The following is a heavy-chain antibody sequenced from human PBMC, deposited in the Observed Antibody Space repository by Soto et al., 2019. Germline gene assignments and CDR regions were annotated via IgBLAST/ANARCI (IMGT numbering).Heavy chain of an antibody. J-gene: IGHJ6*02. CDR2: IDPSDSYT. D-gene: IGHD4-17*01. CDR1: GYSFTSYW. CDR3: ARHGPHGDYVYYYYGMDF. Sequence: GESLKISCKGSGYSFTSYWISWVRQMPGKGLEWMGRIDPSDSYTNYSPSFQGHVTISADKSISTAYLQWSSLKASDTAMYYCARHGPHGDYVYYYYGMDFWGQGTTVTVSS. V-gene: IGHV5-10-1*01.